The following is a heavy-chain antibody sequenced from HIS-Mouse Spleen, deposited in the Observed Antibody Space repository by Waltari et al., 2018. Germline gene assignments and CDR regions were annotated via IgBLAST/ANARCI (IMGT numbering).Heavy chain of an antibody. CDR3: ARVKT. V-gene: IGHV4-38-2*02. Sequence: QVQLQESGPGLVKPSETLSLTCTVSGYSISSGYSWGWIRQPPGKGLEWIGSIYHSGSTYYNPSLKRRVTISVDTSKNQFSLKLSSVTAADTAVYYCARVKTWGQGTLVTVSS. J-gene: IGHJ5*02. CDR1: GYSISSGYS. CDR2: IYHSGST.